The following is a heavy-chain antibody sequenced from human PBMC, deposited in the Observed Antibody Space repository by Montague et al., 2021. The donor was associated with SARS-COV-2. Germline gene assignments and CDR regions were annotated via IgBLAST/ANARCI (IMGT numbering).Heavy chain of an antibody. CDR3: ARLTPVGSTFFFEF. CDR2: ISYSGSA. Sequence: TLSPTCTVSGDSFTTSGYFWTWIRQHPEKGLEWIGHISYSGSAKYSPSLKSRLTTSVDTSKNQFSLELTSVTAADTAVYYCARLTPVGSTFFFEFWGQGILVTVSS. D-gene: IGHD2/OR15-2a*01. CDR1: GDSFTTSGYF. J-gene: IGHJ4*02. V-gene: IGHV4-31*03.